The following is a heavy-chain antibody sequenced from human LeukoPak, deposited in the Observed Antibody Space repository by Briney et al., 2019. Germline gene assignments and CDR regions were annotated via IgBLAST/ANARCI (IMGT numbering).Heavy chain of an antibody. Sequence: SETLSLSCTVSGCSISSSSYYWGWLRQPPGKGLEWIGSIYYGGSTYSNSFLTRRVTISVDTSKKQFSLKLSSVTAADTAVYYCARRFSGSWNYWGQGTLVTVSS. J-gene: IGHJ4*02. CDR2: IYYGGST. D-gene: IGHD1-26*01. CDR3: ARRFSGSWNY. V-gene: IGHV4-39*01. CDR1: GCSISSSSYY.